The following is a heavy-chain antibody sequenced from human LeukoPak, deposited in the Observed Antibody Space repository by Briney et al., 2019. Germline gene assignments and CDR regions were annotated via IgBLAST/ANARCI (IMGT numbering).Heavy chain of an antibody. J-gene: IGHJ4*02. Sequence: PSETLSLTCAVSGGSISSGGYSWSWIRQPPGKGLEWIGYIYHSGSTYYNPSLKSRVTISVDRSKNQFSLKLSSVTAADTAVYYCARARGSWEYYFDYWGQGTLVTVSS. D-gene: IGHD3-16*01. V-gene: IGHV4-30-2*01. CDR2: IYHSGST. CDR1: GGSISSGGYS. CDR3: ARARGSWEYYFDY.